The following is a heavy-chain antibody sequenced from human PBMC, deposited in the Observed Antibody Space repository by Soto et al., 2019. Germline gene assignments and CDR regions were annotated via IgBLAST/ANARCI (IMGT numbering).Heavy chain of an antibody. CDR3: ARDRGVAPPVAGNTHYYYYMDV. D-gene: IGHD6-19*01. J-gene: IGHJ6*03. V-gene: IGHV3-33*01. CDR2: IWYDGSNK. Sequence: PGGSLRLSCAASGFTFSTYGMHWVRQAPGKGLEWVAVIWYDGSNKYYADSVNGRFTTSRDNSTSTAYMELRSLRSDDTAVYYCARDRGVAPPVAGNTHYYYYMDVWGKGTTVTVSS. CDR1: GFTFSTYG.